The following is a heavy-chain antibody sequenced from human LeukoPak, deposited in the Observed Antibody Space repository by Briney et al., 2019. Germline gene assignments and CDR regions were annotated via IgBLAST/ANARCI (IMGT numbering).Heavy chain of an antibody. CDR2: ISYDGSNK. CDR3: ARDGQWLVGYFDY. D-gene: IGHD6-19*01. J-gene: IGHJ4*02. V-gene: IGHV3-33*08. CDR1: GFTFSSYG. Sequence: PGGSLRLSCAASGFTFSSYGMHWVRQAPGKGLEWVAVISYDGSNKYYADSVKGRFTISRDNAKNSLYLQMNSLRAEDTAVYYCARDGQWLVGYFDYWGQGTLVTVSS.